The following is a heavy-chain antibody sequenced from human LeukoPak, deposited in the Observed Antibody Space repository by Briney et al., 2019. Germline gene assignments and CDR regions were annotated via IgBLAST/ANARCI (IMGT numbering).Heavy chain of an antibody. Sequence: PGGSLRLSCAASGFTFSTYWMSWVRQAPGKGLEWVANINQDGSEKYYVDSVKGRFTISRDNAKTSVYLQMNSLSAEDTALYYCARALGGSTSCYGACRFDCWGQGTLVSVSS. CDR3: ARALGGSTSCYGACRFDC. J-gene: IGHJ4*02. CDR2: INQDGSEK. CDR1: GFTFSTYW. V-gene: IGHV3-7*01. D-gene: IGHD2-2*01.